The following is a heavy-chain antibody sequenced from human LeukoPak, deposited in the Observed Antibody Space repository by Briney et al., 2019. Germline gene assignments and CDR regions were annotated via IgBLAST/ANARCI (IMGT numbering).Heavy chain of an antibody. V-gene: IGHV5-51*01. D-gene: IGHD2-15*01. J-gene: IGHJ5*02. CDR3: ARLSGGSP. CDR2: IFPADSDT. Sequence: GESLKISCQASGYSFTSSWIGWVRQMPGKGLEWMGTIFPADSDTRYSPSFQGQVTIFVDKSNKTAYLQWSSLKASDTAIYYCARLSGGSPWGQGTLVTVSS. CDR1: GYSFTSSW.